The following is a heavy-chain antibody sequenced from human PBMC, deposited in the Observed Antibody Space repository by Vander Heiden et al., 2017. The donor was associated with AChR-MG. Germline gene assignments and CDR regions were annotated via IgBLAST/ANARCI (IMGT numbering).Heavy chain of an antibody. Sequence: EQQLVAPGGGLIIPGGSRRISCRASGSPFRDACIAWVRQAPGRGLEYIGRIRSKTDGGTAVHAAPVKGRFTISRDDSKNTLYLQMDSLKTEDTALYYCTSDLRTWGQGTLVTVSS. CDR3: TSDLRT. J-gene: IGHJ4*02. CDR1: GSPFRDAC. V-gene: IGHV3-15*01. D-gene: IGHD1-1*01. CDR2: IRSKTDGGTA.